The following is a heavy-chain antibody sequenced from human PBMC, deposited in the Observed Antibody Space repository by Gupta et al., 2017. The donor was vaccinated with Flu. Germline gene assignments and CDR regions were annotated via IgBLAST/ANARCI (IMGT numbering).Heavy chain of an antibody. D-gene: IGHD3-3*01. CDR3: ARGGVKRGYYSSDNYYGRDV. J-gene: IGHJ6*02. Sequence: WVRQLPGKGLEWVGFISPGDSQTRYSPSFQRQATISADKSGNTADLEWNYLKASDTAIFYCARGGVKRGYYSSDNYYGRDVWGQGTTGTVSS. V-gene: IGHV5-51*01. CDR2: ISPGDSQT.